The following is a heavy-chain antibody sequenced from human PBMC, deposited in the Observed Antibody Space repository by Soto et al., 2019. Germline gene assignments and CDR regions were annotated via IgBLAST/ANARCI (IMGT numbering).Heavy chain of an antibody. J-gene: IGHJ6*02. V-gene: IGHV1-69*13. CDR3: ARAYSNYESYYYYGMDV. CDR2: IIPIFGTA. CDR1: GGTFSSYA. D-gene: IGHD4-4*01. Sequence: GASVKVSCKASGGTFSSYAISWVRQAPGQGLEWMGGIIPIFGTANYAQKFQGRVTITADESTSTAYMELSSLRSEDTAVYYCARAYSNYESYYYYGMDVWGQGTTVTGSS.